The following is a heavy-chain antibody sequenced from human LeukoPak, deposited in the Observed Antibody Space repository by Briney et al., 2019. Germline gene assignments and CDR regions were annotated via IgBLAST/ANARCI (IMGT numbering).Heavy chain of an antibody. D-gene: IGHD3-16*01. CDR2: IYYSGST. J-gene: IGHJ5*02. V-gene: IGHV4-39*07. CDR3: ARGGGSYYNNWFDP. Sequence: PSETLSLTCTVSGGSISSSSYYWGWIRQPPGKGLEWIGSIYYSGSTYYNPSLKSRVTISVDTSKNQFSLKLSSVTAADTAVYYCARGGGSYYNNWFDPWGQGTLVTVSS. CDR1: GGSISSSSYY.